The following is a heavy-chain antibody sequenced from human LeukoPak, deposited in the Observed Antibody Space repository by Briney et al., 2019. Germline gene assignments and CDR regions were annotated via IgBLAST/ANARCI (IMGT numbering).Heavy chain of an antibody. J-gene: IGHJ5*02. Sequence: ASVKVSCKASGYTFTGYYIHWVRQAPGQGLEWMGWINPNSGGTNYAQKFQGRVTMTRDTSISTAYMELSRLRSDDTAVYYCAREDDSSGYYSNWFDPWGQGTLVTVSS. D-gene: IGHD3-22*01. V-gene: IGHV1-2*02. CDR3: AREDDSSGYYSNWFDP. CDR2: INPNSGGT. CDR1: GYTFTGYY.